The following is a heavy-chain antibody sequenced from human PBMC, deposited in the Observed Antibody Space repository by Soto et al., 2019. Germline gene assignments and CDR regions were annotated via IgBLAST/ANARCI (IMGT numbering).Heavy chain of an antibody. Sequence: ASVKFSCKASGYTFTSYGISWVRQAPGQGLEWMGWISAYNGNTNYAQKLQGRVTMTTDTSTSTAYMELRSLRSDDTAVYYCARAVAGTNYLYFDYWGQGTLVTVSS. CDR2: ISAYNGNT. CDR3: ARAVAGTNYLYFDY. V-gene: IGHV1-18*01. CDR1: GYTFTSYG. D-gene: IGHD6-19*01. J-gene: IGHJ4*02.